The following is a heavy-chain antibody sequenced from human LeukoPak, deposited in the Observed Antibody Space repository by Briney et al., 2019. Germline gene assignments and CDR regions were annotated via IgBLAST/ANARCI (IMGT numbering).Heavy chain of an antibody. Sequence: SETLSLTCTVSGGSISSYYWSWIRQPPGKGLEWIGYIYYSGSTNYNPSLKSRVTISVDTSKNQFSLKLSSVTAADTAVYYCARGGTYYYDKSGINWFDPWGQGTLVTVSS. V-gene: IGHV4-59*01. J-gene: IGHJ5*02. CDR3: ARGGTYYYDKSGINWFDP. D-gene: IGHD3-22*01. CDR2: IYYSGST. CDR1: GGSISSYY.